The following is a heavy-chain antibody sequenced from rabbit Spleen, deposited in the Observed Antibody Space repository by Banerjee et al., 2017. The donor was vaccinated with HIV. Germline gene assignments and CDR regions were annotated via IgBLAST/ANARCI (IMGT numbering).Heavy chain of an antibody. J-gene: IGHJ6*01. V-gene: IGHV1S45*01. CDR3: ARDTGSSFSSYGMDL. CDR2: IYTGNYKT. D-gene: IGHD8-1*01. CDR1: GFSFSRSYD. Sequence: QEQLEASGGGLVKPGASLTLTCKASGFSFSRSYDMCWVRQAPGKGLEWIACIYTGNYKTYYASWAKGRFTISKTSSTTVTLQMTSLTVADTATYFCARDTGSSFSSYGMDLWGQGTLVTVS.